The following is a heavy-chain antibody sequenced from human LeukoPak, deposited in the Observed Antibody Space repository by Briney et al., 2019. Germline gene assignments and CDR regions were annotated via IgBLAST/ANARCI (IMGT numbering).Heavy chain of an antibody. J-gene: IGHJ4*02. CDR1: GGSISSYY. V-gene: IGHV4-59*08. CDR2: IYYSGST. D-gene: IGHD5-18*01. Sequence: KSSETLSLTCTVSGGSISSYYWSWIRQPPGKGLEWIGYIYYSGSTNYNPSLKSRVTISVDTSKNQFSLKLSSVTAADTAVYYCARLDTAMVFNYWGQGTLVTVSS. CDR3: ARLDTAMVFNY.